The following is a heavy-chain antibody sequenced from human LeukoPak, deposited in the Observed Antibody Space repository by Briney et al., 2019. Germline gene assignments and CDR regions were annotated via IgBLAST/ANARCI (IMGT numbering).Heavy chain of an antibody. Sequence: GGSLRLSCAASGFTVSSNYMSWVRQAPGKGLEWVSVIYSGGSTYYADSVKGRFTISRDNSKNTLYLQMNSLRAEDTAVYYCAREGIAAAGTPDYWGQGTLVTVSS. J-gene: IGHJ4*02. D-gene: IGHD6-13*01. CDR1: GFTVSSNY. CDR2: IYSGGST. V-gene: IGHV3-66*01. CDR3: AREGIAAAGTPDY.